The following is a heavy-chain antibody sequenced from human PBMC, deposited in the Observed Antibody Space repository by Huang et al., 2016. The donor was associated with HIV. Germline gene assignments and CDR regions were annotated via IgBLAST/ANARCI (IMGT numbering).Heavy chain of an antibody. CDR3: ATGPRGSGSFN. J-gene: IGHJ4*02. Sequence: QVQLVQSGAEVKKPGSSVKVSCKASGGTFSSYVISWVRQAPGQGLEWRGGITPIFDKTNYAQQFQGRVTIIADESTRTAYMEMSSLRPEDTATYYCATGPRGSGSFNWGQGTLVIVSS. D-gene: IGHD1-26*01. CDR2: ITPIFDKT. CDR1: GGTFSSYV. V-gene: IGHV1-69*01.